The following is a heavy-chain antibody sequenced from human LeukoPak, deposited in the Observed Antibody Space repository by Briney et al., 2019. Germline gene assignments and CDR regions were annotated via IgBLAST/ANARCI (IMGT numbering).Heavy chain of an antibody. CDR2: INPNSGGT. J-gene: IGHJ5*02. D-gene: IGHD3-16*01. CDR1: GYTFTGYY. Sequence: GASVKVSCKASGYTFTGYYMHWVRQAPGQGLEWMGWINPNSGGTNYAQKLQGRVTMTRDTSISTAYMELSRLRSDDTAVYYCARGSKIMITFGGVIVHWGQGTLVTVSS. V-gene: IGHV1-2*02. CDR3: ARGSKIMITFGGVIVH.